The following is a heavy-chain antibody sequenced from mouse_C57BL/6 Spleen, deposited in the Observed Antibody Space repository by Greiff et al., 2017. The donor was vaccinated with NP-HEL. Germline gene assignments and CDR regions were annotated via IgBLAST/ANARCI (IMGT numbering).Heavy chain of an antibody. J-gene: IGHJ4*01. CDR2: INPYNGGT. D-gene: IGHD2-12*01. CDR3: ARRIFTPFYYAMDY. Sequence: EVQLQQSGPVLVKPGASVKMSCKASGYTFTDYYMNWVKQSHGKSLEWIGVINPYNGGTSYNQKFKGKATLTVDKSSSTAYMELNSLTSEDSAVYYCARRIFTPFYYAMDYWGQGTSVTVSS. CDR1: GYTFTDYY. V-gene: IGHV1-19*01.